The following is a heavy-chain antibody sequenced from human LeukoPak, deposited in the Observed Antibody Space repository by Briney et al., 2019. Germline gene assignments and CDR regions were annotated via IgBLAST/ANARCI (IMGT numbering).Heavy chain of an antibody. Sequence: GASVKVSCKASGYTFTGYYMHWVRQAPGQGLEWMGWISAYNGNTNYAQKLQGRVTMTTDTSTSTAYMELRSLRSDDTAVYYCARERVRSGYYYYYYGMDVWGQGTTVTVSS. J-gene: IGHJ6*02. CDR2: ISAYNGNT. CDR3: ARERVRSGYYYYYYGMDV. D-gene: IGHD3-22*01. V-gene: IGHV1-18*04. CDR1: GYTFTGYY.